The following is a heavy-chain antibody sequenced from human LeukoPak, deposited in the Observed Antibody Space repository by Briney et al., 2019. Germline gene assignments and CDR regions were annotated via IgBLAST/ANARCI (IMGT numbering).Heavy chain of an antibody. CDR2: INPSGGST. Sequence: ASVKVSCKASGYTFTSYYMHWVRQAPGQGLEWMGIINPSGGSTSYAQKFQGRVTMTRDTSTSTAYMELRSLRSDDTAVYYCARVKTDWFDPWGQGTLVTVSS. CDR1: GYTFTSYY. D-gene: IGHD4-23*01. J-gene: IGHJ5*02. V-gene: IGHV1-46*01. CDR3: ARVKTDWFDP.